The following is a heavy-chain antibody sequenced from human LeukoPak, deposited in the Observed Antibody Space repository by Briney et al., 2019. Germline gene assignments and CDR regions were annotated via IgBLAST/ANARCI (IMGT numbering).Heavy chain of an antibody. Sequence: PGGSLRLSCAASGFTFSYAWMSWVRQAPGKGLEWVGRIKSKTDGGTTDYAAPVKGRFTISRDDSKTTLSLQLNRLETEDTAVYYYTTFSPMIVVVAIWGQGNLVTVSS. CDR3: TTFSPMIVVVAI. V-gene: IGHV3-15*01. J-gene: IGHJ4*02. CDR2: IKSKTDGGTT. CDR1: GFTFSYAW. D-gene: IGHD3-22*01.